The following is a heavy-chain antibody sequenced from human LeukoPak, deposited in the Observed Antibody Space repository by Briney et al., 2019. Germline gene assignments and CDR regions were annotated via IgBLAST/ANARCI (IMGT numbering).Heavy chain of an antibody. D-gene: IGHD3-10*01. V-gene: IGHV3-30*02. J-gene: IGHJ5*02. CDR3: AKDPYYYGSGSRNWFDP. CDR1: GFTFSSYS. Sequence: HPGGSLRLSCAASGFTFSSYSMNWVRQAPGKGLEWVAFIRYDGSNKYYADSVKGRFTISRDNSKNTLYLQMNSLRAEDTAVYYCAKDPYYYGSGSRNWFDPWGQGTLVTVSS. CDR2: IRYDGSNK.